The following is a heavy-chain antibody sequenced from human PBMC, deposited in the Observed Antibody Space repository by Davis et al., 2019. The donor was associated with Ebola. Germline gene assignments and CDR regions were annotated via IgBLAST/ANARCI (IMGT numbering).Heavy chain of an antibody. CDR1: GGPVSSVGYY. CDR3: ARGRLLEWPPTFYGLDV. Sequence: SETLSLTCTAPGGPVSSVGYYWNWIRQAPGKGLEWIGFIYNSGRTNHNPSLPSRVTISIDTPNKQISLKLSSVTAADTAVYYCARGRLLEWPPTFYGLDVWGKGTTVTVSS. D-gene: IGHD3-3*01. J-gene: IGHJ6*04. CDR2: IYNSGRT. V-gene: IGHV4-61*08.